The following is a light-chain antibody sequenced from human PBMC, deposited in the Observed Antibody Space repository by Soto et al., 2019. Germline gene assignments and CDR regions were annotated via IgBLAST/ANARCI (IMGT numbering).Light chain of an antibody. CDR3: MQGLQTPYT. Sequence: DVLRTQSPLSLPVTVGQPASISCRSIQSLVYSDGNTYLNWFQKRPGQSPRSLIYKVSNRDSGVPDRFSGSGSGTDFKLKIRRVEAEDVGVYYCMQGLQTPYTFGQGTRLEIK. CDR1: QSLVYSDGNTY. J-gene: IGKJ5*01. V-gene: IGKV2-30*01. CDR2: KVS.